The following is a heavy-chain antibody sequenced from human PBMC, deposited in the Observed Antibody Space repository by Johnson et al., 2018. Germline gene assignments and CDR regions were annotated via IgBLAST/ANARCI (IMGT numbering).Heavy chain of an antibody. Sequence: VQLQQWGAGLLKASETLSLTCAVYGGSFSGYYWSWIRQPPGKGLEWVSVIYSCGTTYYADSVKGRFTISRDNSKNTLYLQMNSLRAEDTAVYYWARDSPGGGWPLDAFDIWGQGTMVTVSS. D-gene: IGHD6-19*01. J-gene: IGHJ3*02. CDR3: ARDSPGGGWPLDAFDI. CDR1: GGSFSGYY. V-gene: IGHV3-66*03. CDR2: IYSCGTT.